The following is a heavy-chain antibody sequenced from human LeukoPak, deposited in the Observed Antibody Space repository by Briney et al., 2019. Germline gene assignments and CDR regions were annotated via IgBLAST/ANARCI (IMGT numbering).Heavy chain of an antibody. V-gene: IGHV5-51*01. CDR3: AIAMVRGDRYFDY. D-gene: IGHD3-10*01. CDR1: GYSFTSYW. Sequence: GESLRISCKGSGYSFTSYWIAWVRQRPGKGLEYMGITHPDDSDTRYSPSFQGHITISADKSIRTAYLQWSSLEASDTAMYYCAIAMVRGDRYFDYWGQGTLVTVSS. CDR2: THPDDSDT. J-gene: IGHJ4*02.